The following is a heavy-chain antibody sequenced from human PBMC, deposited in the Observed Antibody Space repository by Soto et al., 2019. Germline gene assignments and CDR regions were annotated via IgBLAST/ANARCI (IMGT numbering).Heavy chain of an antibody. CDR2: IIPIFGTA. Sequence: QVQLVQSGAEVKKPGSSVKVSCKASGGTFSSYAISWVRQAPGQGLEWMGGIIPIFGTANYAQKFQGRVTMTAHEATSTADMDLSSLISEDTAVYYCARGGGGATPIDYWGQGTLVTVSS. D-gene: IGHD5-12*01. V-gene: IGHV1-69*12. CDR1: GGTFSSYA. J-gene: IGHJ4*02. CDR3: ARGGGGATPIDY.